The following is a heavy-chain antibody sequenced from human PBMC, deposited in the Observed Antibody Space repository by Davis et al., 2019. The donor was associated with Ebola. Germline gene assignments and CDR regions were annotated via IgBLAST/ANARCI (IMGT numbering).Heavy chain of an antibody. Sequence: MPGRSLGLSCAGYGVALSEYVWSWVRQSTGKGLEWIGKISHGGVSDYNPSLKSRVIISVDTSKNHCFLKMNSLTAADAAVYYCARHGIIRIPVAGEYSQTYPLDVWGQGTTVTVSS. J-gene: IGHJ6*02. CDR2: ISHGGVS. V-gene: IGHV4-34*01. CDR1: GVALSEYV. CDR3: ARHGIIRIPVAGEYSQTYPLDV. D-gene: IGHD6-19*01.